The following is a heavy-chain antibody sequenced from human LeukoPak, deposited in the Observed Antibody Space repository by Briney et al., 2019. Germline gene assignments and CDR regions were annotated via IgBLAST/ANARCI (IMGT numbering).Heavy chain of an antibody. D-gene: IGHD4-23*01. J-gene: IGHJ4*02. CDR3: ARTYGGFDY. Sequence: GGSLRLSCAASGFIFSGYWMHWVRQAPGKGLVWVSRIDSDGSRTTYAHSVKGRFTISRDNAKNTLYLQMNSLRAEDTAVYYCARTYGGFDYWGQGTLVTVSS. V-gene: IGHV3-74*01. CDR2: IDSDGSRT. CDR1: GFIFSGYW.